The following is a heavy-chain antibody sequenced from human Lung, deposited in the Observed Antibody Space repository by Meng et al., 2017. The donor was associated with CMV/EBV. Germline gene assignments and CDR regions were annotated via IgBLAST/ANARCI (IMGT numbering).Heavy chain of an antibody. V-gene: IGHV1-8*01. CDR1: GYTFTNYD. CDR3: TRGGGSYQLLSGSHYSYGMDV. J-gene: IGHJ6*02. Sequence: SVKVPXKTSGYTFTNYDFNWVRRAPGQGLEWMGWMYPNSGNTGYVEKFRGRVTMTRNTAISTAYMGLTSLTFEDPAIYYCTRGGGSYQLLSGSHYSYGMDVWGQGTVVTVSS. D-gene: IGHD2-2*01. CDR2: MYPNSGNT.